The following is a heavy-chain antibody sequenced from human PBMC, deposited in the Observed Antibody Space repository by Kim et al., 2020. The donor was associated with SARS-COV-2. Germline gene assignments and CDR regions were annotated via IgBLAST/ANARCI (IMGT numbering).Heavy chain of an antibody. CDR2: IYYSGST. CDR3: ARGDQDWGYWYFDL. CDR1: GGSISSGDYY. J-gene: IGHJ2*01. D-gene: IGHD7-27*01. V-gene: IGHV4-30-4*01. Sequence: SETLSLTCTVSGGSISSGDYYWSWIRQPPGKGLEWIGYIYYSGSTYYNPSLKSRVTISVDTSKNQFSLKLSSVTAADTAVYYCARGDQDWGYWYFDLWGRGTLVTVSS.